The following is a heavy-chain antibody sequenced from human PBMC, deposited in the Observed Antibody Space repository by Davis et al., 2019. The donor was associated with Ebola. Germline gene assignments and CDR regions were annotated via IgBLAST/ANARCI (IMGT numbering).Heavy chain of an antibody. CDR3: ARDAGTDIVLMVYAENYYGMDV. J-gene: IGHJ6*02. CDR2: ISAYNGNT. D-gene: IGHD2-8*01. Sequence: ASVKVSCKASGYTFTSYGISWVRQAPGQGLEWMGWISAYNGNTNYAQKLQGRVTMTTDTSTSTAYMELRSLRSDDTAVYYCARDAGTDIVLMVYAENYYGMDVWGQGTTVTVSS. V-gene: IGHV1-18*04. CDR1: GYTFTSYG.